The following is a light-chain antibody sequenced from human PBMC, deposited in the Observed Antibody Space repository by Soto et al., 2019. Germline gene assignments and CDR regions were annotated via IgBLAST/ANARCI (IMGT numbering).Light chain of an antibody. CDR3: QQYNIWPPWT. J-gene: IGKJ1*01. CDR2: DAS. CDR1: QSVSNN. V-gene: IGKV3-15*01. Sequence: ILMTQSPATLSVSPGERATLSCRASQSVSNNLAWYQQKPGQAPRLLIYDASTRATGIPARFSTSGSGTEFTLTISGLQSEDFAVYYCQQYNIWPPWTFGQGTKVEVK.